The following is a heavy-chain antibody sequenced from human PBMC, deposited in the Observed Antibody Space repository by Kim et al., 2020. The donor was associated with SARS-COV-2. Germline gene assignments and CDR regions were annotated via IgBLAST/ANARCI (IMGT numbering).Heavy chain of an antibody. Sequence: GGSLRLSCAASGFTFSSYGMHWVRQAPGKGLEWVAVISYDGSNKYYADSVKGRFTISRDNSKNTLYLQMNSLRAEDTAVYYCAKDLFPPNCSSTSCYGGPTTDYYYYGMDVWGQGTTVTVSS. CDR1: GFTFSSYG. D-gene: IGHD2-2*01. J-gene: IGHJ6*02. CDR2: ISYDGSNK. CDR3: AKDLFPPNCSSTSCYGGPTTDYYYYGMDV. V-gene: IGHV3-30*18.